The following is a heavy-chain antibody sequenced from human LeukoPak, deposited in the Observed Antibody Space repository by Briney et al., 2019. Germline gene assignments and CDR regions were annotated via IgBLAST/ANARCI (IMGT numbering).Heavy chain of an antibody. J-gene: IGHJ4*02. D-gene: IGHD3-22*01. CDR2: IWYDGSNK. Sequence: GGSLRLSCAVSGFTFSNYGIHWVRQAPGKGLEWVAIIWYDGSNKYYADSVKGRFTISRDNSKNTLYLQMNSLRAEDTAVYYCARGNNYDSSGFDYWGQGTLVTVSS. CDR3: ARGNNYDSSGFDY. CDR1: GFTFSNYG. V-gene: IGHV3-33*01.